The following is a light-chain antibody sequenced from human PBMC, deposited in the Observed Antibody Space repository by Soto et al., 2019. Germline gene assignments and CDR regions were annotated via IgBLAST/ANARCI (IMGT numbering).Light chain of an antibody. Sequence: QSVLTQPPSASGTPGLWVTLSCSGSSSNIGSNTVNWHQQLPGTAPKLLIYSNNQRPSGVPGRFSGSKSGTSASLAISGLQSEDEADYSCAAWDASLNGHAVFGGGTQLTVL. J-gene: IGLJ7*01. V-gene: IGLV1-44*01. CDR1: SSNIGSNT. CDR3: AAWDASLNGHAV. CDR2: SNN.